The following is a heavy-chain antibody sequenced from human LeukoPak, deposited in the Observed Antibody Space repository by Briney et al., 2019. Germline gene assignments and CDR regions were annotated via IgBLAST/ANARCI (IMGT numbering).Heavy chain of an antibody. D-gene: IGHD5-12*01. CDR3: ARENSAYDSALDV. Sequence: PGGSLRLSCAASGFTFNTFSMTWVRQAPGKGLEWVSSITSSSSYIYYADSVKGRFTISRHNAKNSLYLQMNSLRAEDTAVYYCARENSAYDSALDVWGKGTTVTISS. CDR2: ITSSSSYI. CDR1: GFTFNTFS. J-gene: IGHJ6*04. V-gene: IGHV3-21*01.